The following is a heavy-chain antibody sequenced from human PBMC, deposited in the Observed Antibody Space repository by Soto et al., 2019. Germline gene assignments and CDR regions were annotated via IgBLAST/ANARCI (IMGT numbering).Heavy chain of an antibody. V-gene: IGHV4-59*01. CDR3: VSRPGGRREGFFAY. J-gene: IGHJ4*02. D-gene: IGHD3-16*01. Sequence: SETLSLTCTVSGGPISSYYWGWIRQPPGKTLEWLGYVFSSGIPTYSPSLKSRVAISVDRSKNQVSLNLRSVSAADTGVYSCVSRPGGRREGFFAYWGVGTLVT. CDR1: GGPISSYY. CDR2: VFSSGIP.